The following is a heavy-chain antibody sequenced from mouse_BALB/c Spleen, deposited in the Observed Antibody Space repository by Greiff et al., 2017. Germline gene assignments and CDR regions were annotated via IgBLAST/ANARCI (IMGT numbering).Heavy chain of an antibody. CDR1: GYTFSSYW. J-gene: IGHJ2*01. Sequence: VHLVESGAELMKPGASVKISCKATGYTFSSYWIEWVKQRPGHGLEWIGEILPGSGSTNYNEKFKGKATFTADTSSNTAYMQLSSLTSEDSAVYYWARRGIYDGYYGNYLDYWGQGTTRTVSS. CDR2: ILPGSGST. V-gene: IGHV1-9*01. CDR3: ARRGIYDGYYGNYLDY. D-gene: IGHD2-3*01.